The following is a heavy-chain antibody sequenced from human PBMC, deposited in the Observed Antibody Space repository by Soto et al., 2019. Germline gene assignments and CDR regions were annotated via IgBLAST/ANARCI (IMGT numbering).Heavy chain of an antibody. CDR1: GFSLSTSGVS. CDR2: IYWNGEK. Sequence: SGPTLVNPTQTLTLTCTFSGFSLSTSGVSVGWIRQPPGKALEWVALIYWNGEKSYSPSLKSRLTITKDTSKNQVVLSMTNMDPVDTATYYCAWYNHNWFDPWGQGTLVTVSS. CDR3: AWYNHNWFDP. V-gene: IGHV2-5*01. J-gene: IGHJ5*02. D-gene: IGHD1-1*01.